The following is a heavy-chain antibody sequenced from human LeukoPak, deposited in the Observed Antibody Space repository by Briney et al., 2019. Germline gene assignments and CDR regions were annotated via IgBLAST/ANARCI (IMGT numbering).Heavy chain of an antibody. Sequence: GGSLRLSCAASGFMFSNYGMSWVRQAPGKGLEWVSSTSGSGESSYYADSVKGRLTISRDNSKHTVYLQMNSLRAEDTAIYYCAKVFGRITMVRGVIFPSLDYWGQGTLVTVSS. V-gene: IGHV3-23*01. D-gene: IGHD3-10*01. CDR1: GFMFSNYG. CDR2: TSGSGESS. J-gene: IGHJ4*02. CDR3: AKVFGRITMVRGVIFPSLDY.